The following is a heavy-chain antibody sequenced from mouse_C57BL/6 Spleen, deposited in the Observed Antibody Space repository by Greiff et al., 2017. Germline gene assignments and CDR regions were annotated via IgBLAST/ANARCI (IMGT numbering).Heavy chain of an antibody. D-gene: IGHD1-1*01. Sequence: VQLQQSGAELVKPGASVKLSCKASGYTFTDYNMNWVKQSPGQSLEWIGDINPKSGGTFYNQKFKGKATLTADKSSSTAYMELRSLTSEDSAVYYCARGDYVGAIDYWGQGTSVTVSS. CDR1: GYTFTDYN. V-gene: IGHV1-18*01. J-gene: IGHJ4*01. CDR3: ARGDYVGAIDY. CDR2: INPKSGGT.